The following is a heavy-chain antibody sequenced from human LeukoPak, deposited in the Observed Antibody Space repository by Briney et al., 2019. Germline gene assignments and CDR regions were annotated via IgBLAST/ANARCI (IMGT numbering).Heavy chain of an antibody. CDR1: GGSISGSSYY. CDR3: ARVSYYDSSGYPTYYFDY. D-gene: IGHD3-22*01. V-gene: IGHV4-39*07. J-gene: IGHJ4*02. CDR2: INHSGST. Sequence: SETLSLTCTVSGGSISGSSYYWSWIRQPPGKGLEWIGEINHSGSTNYNPSLKSRVTISVDTSKNQFSLKLSSVTAADTAVYYCARVSYYDSSGYPTYYFDYWGQGTLVTVSS.